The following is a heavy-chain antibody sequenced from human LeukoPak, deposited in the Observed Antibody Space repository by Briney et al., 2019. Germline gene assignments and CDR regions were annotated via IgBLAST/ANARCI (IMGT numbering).Heavy chain of an antibody. Sequence: PGGSLRLSCAASGFTFSSYGMHWVRQAPGKGLEWVAVIWYDGSNKYYADSVKGRFTISRDNSKNTLYLQMNSLRAEDTAVYYCAKEKWPTRGAFDIWGQGTMATVSS. V-gene: IGHV3-33*06. CDR3: AKEKWPTRGAFDI. D-gene: IGHD5-12*01. CDR1: GFTFSSYG. CDR2: IWYDGSNK. J-gene: IGHJ3*02.